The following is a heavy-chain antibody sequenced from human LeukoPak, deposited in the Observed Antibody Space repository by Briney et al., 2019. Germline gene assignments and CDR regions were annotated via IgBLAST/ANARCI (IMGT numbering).Heavy chain of an antibody. V-gene: IGHV3-30*02. J-gene: IGHJ6*03. Sequence: TGGSLRLSCAASGFTFNTYGMHWVRQAPGKGLEWVAFIRYDGSNKYYADSVKGRFTISRDNAKNTLYLQMNSLRTEDTAVYYCAKDRKRSAITMIRGVRGYSYYYMDVWGKGTTVTISS. CDR2: IRYDGSNK. CDR1: GFTFNTYG. D-gene: IGHD3-10*01. CDR3: AKDRKRSAITMIRGVRGYSYYYMDV.